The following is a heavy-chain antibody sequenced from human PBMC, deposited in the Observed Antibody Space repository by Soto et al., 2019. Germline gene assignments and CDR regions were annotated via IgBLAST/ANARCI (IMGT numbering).Heavy chain of an antibody. Sequence: TVSGGSISSYYWSWIRQPPGKGLEWIGYIYYSGSTNYNPSLKSRVTISVDTSKNQFSLKLSSVTAADTAVYYCARREGDAFDIWGQGTMVTVSS. CDR2: IYYSGST. CDR3: ARREGDAFDI. J-gene: IGHJ3*02. CDR1: GGSISSYY. V-gene: IGHV4-59*01.